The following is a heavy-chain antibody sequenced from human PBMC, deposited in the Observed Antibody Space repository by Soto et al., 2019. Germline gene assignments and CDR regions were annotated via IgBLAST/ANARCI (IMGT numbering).Heavy chain of an antibody. D-gene: IGHD6-13*01. V-gene: IGHV3-23*01. CDR2: ISYNGGGT. Sequence: GGSLRLSCAASGFTFSKYAMTWARQAPGKGLEWVSAISYNGGGTYYVDSVKGRFTVSRDNSKNTLYLQMNSLRAEDTALYYCARAQYSSSWYPFDYWRQGTLVTVS. CDR3: ARAQYSSSWYPFDY. CDR1: GFTFSKYA. J-gene: IGHJ4*02.